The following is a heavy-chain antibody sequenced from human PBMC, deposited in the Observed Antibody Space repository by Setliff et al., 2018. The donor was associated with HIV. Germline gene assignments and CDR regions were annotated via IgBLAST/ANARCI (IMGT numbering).Heavy chain of an antibody. CDR1: GGSISSGGYS. V-gene: IGHV4-30-2*01. CDR2: IFHSGSS. Sequence: SETLSLTCTVSGGSISSGGYSWGWIRQPPGKGLEWIGYIFHSGSSYYNPSLKSRVTISGDRSKNQFSLRLSSVTAADTAVYYCGRHFNVATDIWGQGTMVTVSS. J-gene: IGHJ3*02. CDR3: GRHFNVATDI. D-gene: IGHD3-3*02.